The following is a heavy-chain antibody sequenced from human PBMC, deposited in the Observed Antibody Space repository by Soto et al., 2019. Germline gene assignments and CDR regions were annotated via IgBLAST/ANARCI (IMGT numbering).Heavy chain of an antibody. J-gene: IGHJ4*02. V-gene: IGHV3-21*01. CDR2: ISSSAAYI. CDR3: VRDGLDYYDTERLYFDK. D-gene: IGHD3-22*01. Sequence: EVQLVESGGGPVRPGGSLKLSCAASGFNFITYSLSWVRQAPGKGLEWVASISSSAAYIDYADSVKGRFTISRDNANNSLYLQMNSLRAEDTATYYCVRDGLDYYDTERLYFDKWGQGTLVTVSS. CDR1: GFNFITYS.